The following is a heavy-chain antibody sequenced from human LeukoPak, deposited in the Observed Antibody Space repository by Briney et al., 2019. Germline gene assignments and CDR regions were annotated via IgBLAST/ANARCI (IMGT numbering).Heavy chain of an antibody. J-gene: IGHJ4*02. Sequence: GGSLRRSCAASGFTFYDYDMHWVRQAPGKGLEWVSGITWNSHSIAYADSVKGRFTISRDNSKNTLYVQVNSLRAEDTAVYYCAKHIAPRRDFDSWGQGTLVTVSS. CDR2: ITWNSHSI. CDR1: GFTFYDYD. CDR3: AKHIAPRRDFDS. D-gene: IGHD6-6*01. V-gene: IGHV3-9*01.